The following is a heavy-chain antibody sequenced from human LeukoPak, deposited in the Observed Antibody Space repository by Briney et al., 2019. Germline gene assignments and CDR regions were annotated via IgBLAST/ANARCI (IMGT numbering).Heavy chain of an antibody. CDR3: ARDQLLSY. J-gene: IGHJ4*02. V-gene: IGHV4-59*01. Sequence: NPSETLSLTCTVSGGSISSYYWSWIRQPPGKGLEWIGYIYYSGSTNYNPSLKSRVTISVDTSKNQFSLKLSSVTAADPAVYYCARDQLLSYWGQGTLVTVSS. D-gene: IGHD1-1*01. CDR2: IYYSGST. CDR1: GGSISSYY.